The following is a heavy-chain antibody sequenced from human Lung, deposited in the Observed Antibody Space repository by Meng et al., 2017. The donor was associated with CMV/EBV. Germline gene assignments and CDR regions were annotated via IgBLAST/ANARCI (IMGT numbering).Heavy chain of an antibody. Sequence: SXTXSLXCTVSDDSIRSSSYYWGWIRQPPGKGLEWIGNIFYSGSSYYNPSLRSRVTMSVDTSKNQFSLKLRSVTAADTALYYCARSDYYGSGTGRSFDIWXQGTMVTVSS. CDR2: IFYSGSS. D-gene: IGHD3-10*01. CDR1: DDSIRSSSYY. V-gene: IGHV4-39*01. CDR3: ARSDYYGSGTGRSFDI. J-gene: IGHJ3*02.